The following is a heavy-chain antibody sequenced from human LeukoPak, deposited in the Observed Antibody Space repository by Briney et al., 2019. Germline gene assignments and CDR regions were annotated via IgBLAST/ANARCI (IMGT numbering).Heavy chain of an antibody. CDR1: GFTFSNYN. Sequence: GGSLRLSCEVSGFTFSNYNMHWVRQAPGKGLEWVSYINSGSTTIYYADSVKGRFTISRDNAKNSLYLQMNSLRAEDTAVYYCARSLAYYYDSSGYYYFDYWGQGTLVTVSS. D-gene: IGHD3-22*01. CDR3: ARSLAYYYDSSGYYYFDY. V-gene: IGHV3-48*01. J-gene: IGHJ4*02. CDR2: INSGSTTI.